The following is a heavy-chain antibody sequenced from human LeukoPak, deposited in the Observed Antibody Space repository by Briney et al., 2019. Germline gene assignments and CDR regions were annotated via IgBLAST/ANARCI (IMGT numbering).Heavy chain of an antibody. V-gene: IGHV4-61*02. CDR2: IYTSGTT. J-gene: IGHJ4*02. CDR1: GGSISSGSYY. CDR3: ARCDWADVYCSP. D-gene: IGHD2-15*01. Sequence: PSQTLSLTCPVSGGSISSGSYYWSWIRQPAGKGLEWIGRIYTSGTTNYNPSLKSRVTISVDTSKNQFSLKLSSVTAADTAVYYCARCDWADVYCSPWGQGTLVTVSS.